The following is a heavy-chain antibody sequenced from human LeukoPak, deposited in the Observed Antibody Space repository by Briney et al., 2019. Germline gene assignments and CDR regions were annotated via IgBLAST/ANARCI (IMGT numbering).Heavy chain of an antibody. CDR3: ARQTIAAAGNNWFDP. CDR1: GGSISTYY. Sequence: SETLSLTCSVSGGSISTYYWSWIRQPPGKRLEWIGYIYDSGGTNHNPSLKSRVTMSVDTSKNQFSLKLNTVTAADTAVYFCARQTIAAAGNNWFDPWGQGTLVAVSS. CDR2: IYDSGGT. D-gene: IGHD6-13*01. V-gene: IGHV4-59*01. J-gene: IGHJ5*02.